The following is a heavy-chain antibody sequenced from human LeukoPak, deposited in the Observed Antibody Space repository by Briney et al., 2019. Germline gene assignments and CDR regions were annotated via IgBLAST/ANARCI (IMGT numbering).Heavy chain of an antibody. V-gene: IGHV3-30-3*01. CDR1: GFTFSSYA. Sequence: PGRSLRLSCAASGFTFSSYAMHWVRQAPGKGLEWVAIISYDGGNKYYADSVKGRFTISRDNPKNTLYLQMNSLRAEDTAVYYCARDIGRFGELSPIDYWGQGTLVTVSS. D-gene: IGHD3-10*01. CDR3: ARDIGRFGELSPIDY. J-gene: IGHJ4*02. CDR2: ISYDGGNK.